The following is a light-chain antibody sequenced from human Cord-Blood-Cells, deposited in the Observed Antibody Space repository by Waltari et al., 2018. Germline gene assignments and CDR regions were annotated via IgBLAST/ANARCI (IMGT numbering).Light chain of an antibody. Sequence: EIVLTQSPATLCFSPGERAPLSCRASQSVSSYLAWYQQKPVQAPRLLIYAASNRATGIPARFSGSGSGTDFTVTISSLEPEDFAVYYCQQRSNWYTFGQGTKLEIK. V-gene: IGKV3-11*01. CDR1: QSVSSY. J-gene: IGKJ2*01. CDR2: AAS. CDR3: QQRSNWYT.